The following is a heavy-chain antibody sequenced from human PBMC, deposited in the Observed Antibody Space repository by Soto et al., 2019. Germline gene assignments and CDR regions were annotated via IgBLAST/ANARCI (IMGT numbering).Heavy chain of an antibody. CDR2: INAGNGNT. CDR3: AGHIVVVTAIRGWDDAFDI. J-gene: IGHJ3*02. CDR1: GYSFTSWG. D-gene: IGHD2-21*02. Sequence: ASVKVSCKGSGYSFTSWGISWVRQAPGQRLEWMGWINAGNGNTKYSQKFQGRVTITRDTSASTAYMELSSLRSEDTAVYYCAGHIVVVTAIRGWDDAFDIWGQGTMVTVSS. V-gene: IGHV1-3*01.